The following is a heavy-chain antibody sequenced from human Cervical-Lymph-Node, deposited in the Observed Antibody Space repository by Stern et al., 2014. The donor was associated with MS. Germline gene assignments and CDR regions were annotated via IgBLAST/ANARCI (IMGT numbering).Heavy chain of an antibody. V-gene: IGHV4-31*03. J-gene: IGHJ5*02. D-gene: IGHD2-2*01. Sequence: QLQLQESGPRLVKPSQTLSLTCTVSGGSISSGSHYWSWIRQHPGKGLEWIGYIYYSGSTYYNPSLKSRVSTSVDTSKNKFSLELSSVTAADTAVYYCARGPGGCSTTSCSDNWFDPWGQGTLVTVSS. CDR2: IYYSGST. CDR3: ARGPGGCSTTSCSDNWFDP. CDR1: GGSISSGSHY.